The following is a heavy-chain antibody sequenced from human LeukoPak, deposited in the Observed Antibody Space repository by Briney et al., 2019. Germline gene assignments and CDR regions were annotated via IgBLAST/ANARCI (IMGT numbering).Heavy chain of an antibody. CDR1: GFTVTHYA. D-gene: IGHD3-3*01. Sequence: GGSLRLSCSASGFTVTHYAMHWVRQAPGKGLEYVSAVDANGRTTYYADSVKGRFTISRDNSKNTLYVQMNSLRAEDTAVYYCARGPPYYDFWSGYYDYWGQGTLVTVSS. CDR3: ARGPPYYDFWSGYYDY. CDR2: VDANGRTT. V-gene: IGHV3-64*04. J-gene: IGHJ4*02.